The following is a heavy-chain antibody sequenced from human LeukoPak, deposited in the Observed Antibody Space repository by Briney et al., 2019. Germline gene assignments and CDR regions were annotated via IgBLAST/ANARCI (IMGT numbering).Heavy chain of an antibody. CDR1: GYIFTNNW. J-gene: IGHJ4*02. Sequence: GVSLNISCKGSGYIFTNNWIGWVRQMAGKCLEWMGIIYPGDSDTRYSPSFEGQVTISVDKSISTAYLQWSSLKASDTAMYYCARQTRDGSGSRGYSFDFWGQGTLVTVSS. V-gene: IGHV5-51*01. D-gene: IGHD3-10*01. CDR2: IYPGDSDT. CDR3: ARQTRDGSGSRGYSFDF.